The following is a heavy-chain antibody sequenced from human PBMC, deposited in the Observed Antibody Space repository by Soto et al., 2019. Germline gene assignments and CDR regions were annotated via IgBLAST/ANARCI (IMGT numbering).Heavy chain of an antibody. CDR2: ISGTGGNT. Sequence: EVQLFESGGGSVQPGGTLRLSCVVSGITFSSYAMTWVRQAPGKGLEWVSAISGTGGNTYYEDSVQGRSTISRDNSKNALFLEMNTLRAEDTAVYYCAKDRPHCSGSYCYSIYYHSFGMDVWGQGTTVIVSS. J-gene: IGHJ6*02. CDR1: GITFSSYA. D-gene: IGHD2-15*01. CDR3: AKDRPHCSGSYCYSIYYHSFGMDV. V-gene: IGHV3-23*01.